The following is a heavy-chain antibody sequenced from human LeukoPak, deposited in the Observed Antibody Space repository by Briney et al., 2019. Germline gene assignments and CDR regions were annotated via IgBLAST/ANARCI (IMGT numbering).Heavy chain of an antibody. CDR2: IYSGGST. Sequence: GGSLRPSCAASGFTVSSNYMSWVRQAPGKGLEWVSVIYSGGSTYYADSVKGRFTISRDNSKNTLYLQMNSLTAEDTAVYYCARVGVVPAAIPDGFDIWGQGTMVTVSS. D-gene: IGHD2-2*01. CDR1: GFTVSSNY. J-gene: IGHJ3*02. CDR3: ARVGVVPAAIPDGFDI. V-gene: IGHV3-53*01.